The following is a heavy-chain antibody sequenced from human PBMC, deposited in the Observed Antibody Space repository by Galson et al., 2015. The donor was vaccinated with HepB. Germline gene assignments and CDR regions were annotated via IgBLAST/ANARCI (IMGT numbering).Heavy chain of an antibody. CDR1: GGTFSNSA. J-gene: IGHJ6*03. CDR3: ARGDSVPVGYYYYYMDI. D-gene: IGHD4-23*01. Sequence: SVKVSCKASGGTFSNSAIYWMRQAPGQGPEWMGGIIPIFGTSKYAQNFQGRVTITADASTTTAYMELSGLRSEDTAVYYCARGDSVPVGYYYYYMDIWGKGTAVTVSS. CDR2: IIPIFGTS. V-gene: IGHV1-69*13.